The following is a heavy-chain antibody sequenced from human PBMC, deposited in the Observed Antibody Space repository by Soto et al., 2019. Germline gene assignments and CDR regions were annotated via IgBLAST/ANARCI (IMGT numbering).Heavy chain of an antibody. J-gene: IGHJ4*02. CDR1: DGSISSDY. Sequence: SGTLSLTCTVSDGSISSDYSSWIRQRPGKGLEWIGYIYYSGSTNYNPSIKRRVTISVDTSKNKFSLKLSSVTAADTNVYSCAKHAHYWGKGTLGSGSS. CDR2: IYYSGST. V-gene: IGHV4-59*08. CDR3: AKHAHY.